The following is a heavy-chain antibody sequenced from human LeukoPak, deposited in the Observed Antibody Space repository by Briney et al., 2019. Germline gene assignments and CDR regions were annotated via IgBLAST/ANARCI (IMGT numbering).Heavy chain of an antibody. Sequence: ASVKVSCKASGGTFSSYAISWVRQAPGQGLEWMGGIIPIFGTANYAQKFQGRVTMTEDTSTDTAYMELSSLRSEDTAVYYCATYEVEAATGAEFDPWGQGTLVTVSS. J-gene: IGHJ5*02. D-gene: IGHD2-15*01. CDR2: IIPIFGTA. V-gene: IGHV1-69*06. CDR3: ATYEVEAATGAEFDP. CDR1: GGTFSSYA.